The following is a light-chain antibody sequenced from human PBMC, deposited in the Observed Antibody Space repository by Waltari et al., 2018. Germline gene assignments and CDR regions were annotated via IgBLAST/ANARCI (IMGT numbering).Light chain of an antibody. CDR2: GNS. CDR3: QAYDRSLSGSV. J-gene: IGLJ2*01. Sequence: QSVLTQPPSVSGAPGQRVTISCTGSSSNTGAGYDVNWYQQLPGTAPKLLIYGNSNRLSVVPDRFSGSKSGASASLAISGLQAEDEAEYYCQAYDRSLSGSVFGGGTKLTVL. V-gene: IGLV1-40*01. CDR1: SSNTGAGYD.